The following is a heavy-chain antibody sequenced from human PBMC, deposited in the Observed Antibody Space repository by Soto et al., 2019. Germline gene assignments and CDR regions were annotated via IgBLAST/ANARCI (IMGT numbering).Heavy chain of an antibody. V-gene: IGHV1-18*01. CDR1: GYTFTSYG. J-gene: IGHJ5*02. CDR3: ASRAVAGIWNWFDP. D-gene: IGHD6-19*01. CDR2: ISAYNGNT. Sequence: ASVKVSCKASGYTFTSYGISWVRQAPGQGLEWMGWISAYNGNTNYAQKFQGRVTMTRDTSTSTVYMELSSLRSEDTAVYYCASRAVAGIWNWFDPWGQGTLVTVSS.